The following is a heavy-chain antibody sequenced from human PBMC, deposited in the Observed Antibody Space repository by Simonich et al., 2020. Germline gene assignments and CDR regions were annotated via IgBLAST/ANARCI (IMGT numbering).Heavy chain of an antibody. Sequence: QVQLVESGGGVVQPGRSLRLSCAASGFTFSSYGMHWVRQAPGKGLEWVTVIWYDGSNKYYADSVKGRFTISRDNSKNTLYLQMNSLRAEDTAVYYCARNSQYAFDIWGQGTMVTVSS. J-gene: IGHJ3*02. CDR1: GFTFSSYG. V-gene: IGHV3-33*01. CDR2: IWYDGSNK. D-gene: IGHD2-21*01. CDR3: ARNSQYAFDI.